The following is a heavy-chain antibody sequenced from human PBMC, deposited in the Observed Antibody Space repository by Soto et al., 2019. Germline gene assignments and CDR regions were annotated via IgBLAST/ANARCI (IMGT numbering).Heavy chain of an antibody. Sequence: QVQLVESGGGVVQPGRALRLSCAASGFTFSSYAMHWVRQAPGKGLEWAAVVSYDGWSKDYADSVKGRFTFSRDNSQNTLYLQMNNLRAEDTAGYYCARETDAFDLWGQGTMVTVSS. V-gene: IGHV3-30*04. CDR3: ARETDAFDL. J-gene: IGHJ3*01. CDR1: GFTFSSYA. CDR2: VSYDGWSK.